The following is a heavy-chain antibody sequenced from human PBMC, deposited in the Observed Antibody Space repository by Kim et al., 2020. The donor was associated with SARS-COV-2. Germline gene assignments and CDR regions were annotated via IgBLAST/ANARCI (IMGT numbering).Heavy chain of an antibody. J-gene: IGHJ4*02. Sequence: GGSLRLSCAASGFTFSSYGMHWVRQAPGKGLEWVAVISYDGSNKYYADSVKGRFTISRDNSKNTLYLQMNSLRAEDTAVYYCAKDLTDSSGPDYWGQGTLVTVSS. V-gene: IGHV3-30*18. CDR3: AKDLTDSSGPDY. CDR2: ISYDGSNK. CDR1: GFTFSSYG. D-gene: IGHD6-19*01.